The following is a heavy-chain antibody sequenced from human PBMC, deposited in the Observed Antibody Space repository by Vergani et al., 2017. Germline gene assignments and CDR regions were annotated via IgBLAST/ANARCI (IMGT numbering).Heavy chain of an antibody. CDR2: FIPIFGTA. CDR1: GGTFSSYA. V-gene: IGHV1-69*12. J-gene: IGHJ4*02. Sequence: QVQLVQSGAEVKKPGSSVKVSCKASGGTFSSYAISWVRQAPGQGLEWMGGFIPIFGTANFAQKFQGRVTITADESTSTAYMELSSLRSEDTAVYYCARDQSNVEMATIHFYVPTYWGQGTLVTVSS. CDR3: ARDQSNVEMATIHFYVPTY. D-gene: IGHD5-24*01.